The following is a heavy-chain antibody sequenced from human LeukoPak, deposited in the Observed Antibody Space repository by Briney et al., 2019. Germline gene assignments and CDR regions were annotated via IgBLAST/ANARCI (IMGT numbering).Heavy chain of an antibody. CDR3: ARRSGWGVPAAYDP. V-gene: IGHV1-8*03. Sequence: GASVKVSCKVSGYTLTELSMHWVRQAPGKGLEWMGWMNPNSGNTGYAQKFQGRVTITRNTSISTAYMELSSLRSEDTAVYYCARRSGWGVPAAYDPWGQGTLVTVSS. D-gene: IGHD2-2*01. CDR1: GYTLTELS. J-gene: IGHJ5*02. CDR2: MNPNSGNT.